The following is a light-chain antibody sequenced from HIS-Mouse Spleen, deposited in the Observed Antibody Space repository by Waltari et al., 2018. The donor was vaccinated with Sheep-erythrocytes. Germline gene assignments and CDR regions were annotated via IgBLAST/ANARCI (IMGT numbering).Light chain of an antibody. Sequence: DIQLTQSPSFLSASVGDRVTITCRASQGISSYLAWYQQKPGKAPKHLIYAASTLQSGVPSRFSGSGSGTEFTLTISSLQPEDFATYYCQQLNSYPSTFGPGTKVDIK. J-gene: IGKJ3*01. V-gene: IGKV1-9*01. CDR1: QGISSY. CDR2: AAS. CDR3: QQLNSYPST.